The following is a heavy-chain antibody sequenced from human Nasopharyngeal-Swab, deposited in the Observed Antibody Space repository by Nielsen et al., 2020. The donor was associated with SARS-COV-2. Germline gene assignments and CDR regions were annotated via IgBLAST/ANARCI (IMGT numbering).Heavy chain of an antibody. J-gene: IGHJ6*01. V-gene: IGHV4-4*07. Sequence: SQTLSLTRSVSGGSISGYFLSWIRQPAGEGLEWIGRVYTSGSTNYNPSLKSRVTISIDMSKKQFSLELRSVTAADTAFYYCARSGTTKYGLDVWGQGTTVIVSS. D-gene: IGHD1-1*01. CDR1: GGSISGYF. CDR2: VYTSGST. CDR3: ARSGTTKYGLDV.